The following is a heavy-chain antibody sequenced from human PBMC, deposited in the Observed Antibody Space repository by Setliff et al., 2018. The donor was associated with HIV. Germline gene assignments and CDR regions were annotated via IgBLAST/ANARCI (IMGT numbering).Heavy chain of an antibody. V-gene: IGHV1-3*01. CDR1: GYTFTSYA. Sequence: ASVKVSCKASGYTFTSYALHWVRQAPGQRLEWMGWLNAGNGDTKYSQNFQDRVAITRDTSTSTAYMELSSLRSEDTAVYYCARDRGGVGYNPSYYFDYWGQGTLVTVSS. D-gene: IGHD3-16*01. J-gene: IGHJ4*02. CDR2: LNAGNGDT. CDR3: ARDRGGVGYNPSYYFDY.